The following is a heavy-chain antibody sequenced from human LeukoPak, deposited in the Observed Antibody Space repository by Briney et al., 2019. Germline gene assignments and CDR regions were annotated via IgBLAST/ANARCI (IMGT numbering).Heavy chain of an antibody. J-gene: IGHJ4*02. Sequence: GGSLRLSCSASGFTFSSYAMSCVRQAPGKGLEWVSAISGSGGSTYYADSVKGRFTISRDNSKNTVYMNMNSLRNEDKAVYYCARGGCSSTSCYIDYWGQGTLVTVSS. CDR3: ARGGCSSTSCYIDY. D-gene: IGHD2-2*02. CDR1: GFTFSSYA. V-gene: IGHV3-23*01. CDR2: ISGSGGST.